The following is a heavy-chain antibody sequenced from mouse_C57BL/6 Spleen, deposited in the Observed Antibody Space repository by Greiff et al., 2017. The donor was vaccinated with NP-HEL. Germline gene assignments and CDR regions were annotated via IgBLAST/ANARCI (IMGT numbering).Heavy chain of an antibody. Sequence: VQLQQSGAELVKPGASVKMSCKASGYTFTSYWITWVKQRPGQGLEWIGDIYPGSGSTNYNEKFKSKATLTVDTSSNTAYMQLSSLTSEDSAVYYCALYYGSSYGYFDVWGTGTTVTVSS. V-gene: IGHV1-55*01. D-gene: IGHD1-1*01. CDR2: IYPGSGST. J-gene: IGHJ1*03. CDR1: GYTFTSYW. CDR3: ALYYGSSYGYFDV.